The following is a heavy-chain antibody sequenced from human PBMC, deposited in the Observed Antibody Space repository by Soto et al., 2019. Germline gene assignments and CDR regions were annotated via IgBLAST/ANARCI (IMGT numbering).Heavy chain of an antibody. Sequence: TLSLTCTVSGGSISSGGYYWSWIRQHPGKGLEWIGYIYYSGSTYYNPSLKSRVTISVDTSKNQFSLKLSSVTAADTAVYYCARSPRGPISNWFDPWGQGTLVTVSS. J-gene: IGHJ5*02. CDR3: ARSPRGPISNWFDP. CDR1: GGSISSGGYY. CDR2: IYYSGST. D-gene: IGHD2-21*01. V-gene: IGHV4-31*03.